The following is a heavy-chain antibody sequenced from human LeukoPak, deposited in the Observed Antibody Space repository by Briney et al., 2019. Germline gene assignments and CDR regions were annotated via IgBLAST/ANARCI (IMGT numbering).Heavy chain of an antibody. J-gene: IGHJ4*02. CDR1: GYSISSGYY. CDR3: ARVDRDGSDY. V-gene: IGHV4-38-2*01. Sequence: PSETLSLTCAVSGYSISSGYYWGWIRQPPGKGLEWIGSIYHSGSTYYNPSLKSRVTISVDTSKNQFSLKLSSVTAADTAVYYCARVDRDGSDYWGQGTLVTVSS. CDR2: IYHSGST.